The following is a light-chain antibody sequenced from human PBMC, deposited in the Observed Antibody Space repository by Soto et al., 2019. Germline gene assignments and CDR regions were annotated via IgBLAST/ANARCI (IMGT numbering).Light chain of an antibody. V-gene: IGLV2-8*01. Sequence: QSALTQPPSASGSPGQSVTISCTGTTSDFGSNNYVSWYQQHPGKAPKLMIYEVNKRPSGVPDRFSGSKSGNTASLTVSALQADDEADYYCSSYAGSNIYYVFGTGTKLTVL. CDR3: SSYAGSNIYYV. J-gene: IGLJ1*01. CDR2: EVN. CDR1: TSDFGSNNY.